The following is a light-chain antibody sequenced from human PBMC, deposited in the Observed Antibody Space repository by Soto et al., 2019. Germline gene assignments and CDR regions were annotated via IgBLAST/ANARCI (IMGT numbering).Light chain of an antibody. CDR3: QQYNNFYT. CDR2: GAS. Sequence: EIVMTQSPATLSVSPGERATLSCRASQNVDSNLAWYQQKPGQAPRLLIYGASTRATGIPARFSGSGSGTEFTLTISSLQSEDFAIYYCQQYNNFYTFGQGTKLEIK. V-gene: IGKV3-15*01. CDR1: QNVDSN. J-gene: IGKJ2*01.